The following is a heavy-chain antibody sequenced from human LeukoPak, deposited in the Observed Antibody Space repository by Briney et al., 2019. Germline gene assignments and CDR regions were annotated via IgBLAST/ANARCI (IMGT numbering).Heavy chain of an antibody. CDR3: ARDRYCSGGSCYYFDH. Sequence: GGSLRLSCAASGFTFSSYEMNWVRQAPGKGLEWVSYISSSGSTIYYADSVKGRFTISRDNAKNSLYLQMNSLRAEDTAVYYCARDRYCSGGSCYYFDHWGQGTLVTVSS. CDR1: GFTFSSYE. CDR2: ISSSGSTI. V-gene: IGHV3-48*03. J-gene: IGHJ4*02. D-gene: IGHD2-15*01.